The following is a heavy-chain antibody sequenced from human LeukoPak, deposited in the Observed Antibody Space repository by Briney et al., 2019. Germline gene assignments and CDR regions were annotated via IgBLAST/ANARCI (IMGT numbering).Heavy chain of an antibody. V-gene: IGHV1-18*01. CDR1: GCTFNRYD. Sequence: ASVKVSCKPSGCTFNRYDVNWVRQAPGQGLEWMGWISAYNGNTNYAQKLQGRVTMTTDTSTSTAYMELRSLRSDDTAVYYCASGILLPIRWGQGTLVTVSS. CDR3: ASGILLPIR. J-gene: IGHJ4*02. CDR2: ISAYNGNT.